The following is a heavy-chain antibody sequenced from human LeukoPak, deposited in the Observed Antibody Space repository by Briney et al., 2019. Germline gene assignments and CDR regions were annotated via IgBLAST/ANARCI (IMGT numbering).Heavy chain of an antibody. Sequence: GGSLRLSCAASGITVSSNYMSWVRQAPGKGLEWVSVIYSGGSTYYADSVKGRFTISRDNSKNTLYLQMNSLRAEDTAVYYCAKGGDYGDYHGYFDYWGQGTLVTVSS. D-gene: IGHD4-17*01. J-gene: IGHJ4*02. V-gene: IGHV3-53*01. CDR2: IYSGGST. CDR1: GITVSSNY. CDR3: AKGGDYGDYHGYFDY.